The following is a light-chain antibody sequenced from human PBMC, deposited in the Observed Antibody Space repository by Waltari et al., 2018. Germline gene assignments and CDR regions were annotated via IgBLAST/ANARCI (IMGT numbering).Light chain of an antibody. V-gene: IGKV2-28*01. CDR3: MQALQTPRT. CDR2: LGS. CDR1: QSLLHSTVYNY. Sequence: DTVMTQYPLSLPVTPGEPASIYCRSSQSLLHSTVYNYLDWYLQKPGQSPQLLIYLGSNRASGVPDRFSGSGSGTDFTLKISRVEAEDVGVYYCMQALQTPRTFGQGTKVEIK. J-gene: IGKJ1*01.